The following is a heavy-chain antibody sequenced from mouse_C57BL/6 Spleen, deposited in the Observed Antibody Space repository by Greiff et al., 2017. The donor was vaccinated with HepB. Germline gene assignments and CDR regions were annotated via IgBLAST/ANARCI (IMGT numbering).Heavy chain of an antibody. V-gene: IGHV2-2*01. Sequence: VQLQQSGPGLVQPSQSLSITCTVSGFSLTSYGVHWVRQSPGKGLEWLGVIWSGGSTDYNAAFISRLSISKDNSKSQVFFKMNSLQADDTAIYYCARTPITTEYFDVWGTGTTVTVSS. J-gene: IGHJ1*03. CDR3: ARTPITTEYFDV. CDR1: GFSLTSYG. CDR2: IWSGGST. D-gene: IGHD1-1*01.